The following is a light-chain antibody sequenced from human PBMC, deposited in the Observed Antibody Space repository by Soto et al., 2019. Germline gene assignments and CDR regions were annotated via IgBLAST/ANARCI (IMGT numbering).Light chain of an antibody. Sequence: EILMTQSPATLSVSPGERATLSCRASQSVSTNLAWYQQRPGQAPRLLIHGAFTRATGIPARFSGSGSGTEFTLGVGSLQIEDFAVYYCQQLHNWPWTFGQGTKVDIK. CDR2: GAF. V-gene: IGKV3-15*01. CDR3: QQLHNWPWT. CDR1: QSVSTN. J-gene: IGKJ1*01.